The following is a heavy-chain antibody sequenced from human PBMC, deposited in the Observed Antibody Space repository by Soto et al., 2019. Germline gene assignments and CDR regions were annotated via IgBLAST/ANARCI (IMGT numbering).Heavy chain of an antibody. D-gene: IGHD5-12*01. CDR3: TRDACYDHDAVDL. CDR1: GYSFITSTY. Sequence: ASVKVSCKASGYSFITSTYMHWVRQAPGQGLEWMGIINPTGSMTKNSQIFQGRLIMTRVTTASTDYMERTTRTSEDTAVYFCTRDACYDHDAVDLWGQVTMVTVSS. V-gene: IGHV1-46*03. J-gene: IGHJ3*01. CDR2: INPTGSMT.